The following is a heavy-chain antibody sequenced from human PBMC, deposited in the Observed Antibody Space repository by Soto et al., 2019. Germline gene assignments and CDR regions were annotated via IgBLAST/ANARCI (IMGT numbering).Heavy chain of an antibody. CDR2: IYYSGST. D-gene: IGHD1-1*01. Sequence: SETLSLTCTVSGGSISSSSYYWGWIRQPPGKGLEWIGSIYYSGSTYYNPSLKSRVTISVDTSKNQFSLKLSSVTAADTAVYYCARVKLERLGGAFDIWGQGTMVTVSS. CDR3: ARVKLERLGGAFDI. V-gene: IGHV4-39*01. CDR1: GGSISSSSYY. J-gene: IGHJ3*02.